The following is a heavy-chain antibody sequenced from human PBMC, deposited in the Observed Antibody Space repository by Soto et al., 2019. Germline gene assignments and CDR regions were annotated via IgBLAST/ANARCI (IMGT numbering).Heavy chain of an antibody. CDR3: AHTKRITMIEVGPSWHFAL. D-gene: IGHD3-22*01. J-gene: IGHJ2*01. CDR2: LYWNDDK. CDR1: GFSLTTIGVG. V-gene: IGHV2-5*01. Sequence: ASGPTLVNPTQTLTLTCTFSGFSLTTIGVGVGWIRQPPGKALEWLAILYWNDDKRYSPSLSSRLTVTKDTSKNQVVLTMTNMDPVDTATYYCAHTKRITMIEVGPSWHFALWGRGTLVTVSS.